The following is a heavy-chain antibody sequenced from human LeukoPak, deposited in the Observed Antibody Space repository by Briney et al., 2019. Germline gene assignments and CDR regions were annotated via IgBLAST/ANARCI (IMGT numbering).Heavy chain of an antibody. Sequence: SETLSLTCAVYGGSFSDSYWSWIRQPPGKGLEWIGEINHGGSTKFNPSLKSRVTISVDTSKDQFSLKLSSVTAADTAVYYRARVLAGHFGGFYFDYWGQGTLVTVSS. D-gene: IGHD2-21*01. V-gene: IGHV4-34*01. CDR1: GGSFSDSY. CDR3: ARVLAGHFGGFYFDY. J-gene: IGHJ4*02. CDR2: INHGGST.